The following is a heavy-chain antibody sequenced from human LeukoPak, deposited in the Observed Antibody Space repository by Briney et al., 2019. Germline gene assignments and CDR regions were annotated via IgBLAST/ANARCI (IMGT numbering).Heavy chain of an antibody. D-gene: IGHD3-10*01. V-gene: IGHV1-2*06. J-gene: IGHJ6*03. CDR3: ASELGGSGSYYNRPSYYYMDV. CDR2: INPNSGGT. CDR1: GYTFTGYY. Sequence: GASVKVSCKASGYTFTGYYMHWVRQAPGQGLEWMGRINPNSGGTNYAQKFQGRVTMTRDTSISTAYMELSRLRSDDTAVYYCASELGGSGSYYNRPSYYYMDVCGKGNTVTVSS.